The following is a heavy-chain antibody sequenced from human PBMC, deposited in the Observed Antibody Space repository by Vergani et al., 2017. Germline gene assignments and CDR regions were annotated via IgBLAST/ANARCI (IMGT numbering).Heavy chain of an antibody. D-gene: IGHD3-10*01. CDR2: INPNNGGA. CDR1: GYTFTGYY. CDR3: ARDPHELRAVYDY. J-gene: IGHJ4*02. V-gene: IGHV1-2*02. Sequence: QVQLVQSGSEVKKPGASVKVSCKTSGYTFTGYYIHWVRQAPGQGLEWMGWINPNNGGAIYAQRFQGRVTMTRDTSINSAYMELRRLSSNDTAVYYCARDPHELRAVYDYWGQGTLVTVSS.